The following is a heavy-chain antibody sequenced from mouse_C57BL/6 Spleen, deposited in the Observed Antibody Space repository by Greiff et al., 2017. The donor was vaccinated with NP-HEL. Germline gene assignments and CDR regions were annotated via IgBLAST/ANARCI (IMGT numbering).Heavy chain of an antibody. Sequence: VQLQQSGAELVRPGASVTLSCKASGYTFTDYEMHWVKQTPVHGLEWIGAIDPETGGTAYNQKFKGKAILTADKSSSNAYMELRSLTSEDSAVYYRTGRELGPAWFAYWGQGTLVTVSA. J-gene: IGHJ3*01. CDR2: IDPETGGT. CDR1: GYTFTDYE. D-gene: IGHD4-1*01. V-gene: IGHV1-15*01. CDR3: TGRELGPAWFAY.